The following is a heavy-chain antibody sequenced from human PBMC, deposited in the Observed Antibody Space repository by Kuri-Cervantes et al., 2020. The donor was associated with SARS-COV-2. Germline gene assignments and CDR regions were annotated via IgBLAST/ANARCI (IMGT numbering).Heavy chain of an antibody. D-gene: IGHD6-6*01. CDR2: IWYDGSNK. CDR3: ARDHFIAAERYFDY. Sequence: LSLTCAASGFTFSSYGMHWVRQAPGKGLEWVAVIWYDGSNKYYADSVKGRFTISRDNSKNTLYLQMNSLRSEDTAVYYCARDHFIAAERYFDYWGQGTLVTVSS. J-gene: IGHJ4*02. V-gene: IGHV3-33*01. CDR1: GFTFSSYG.